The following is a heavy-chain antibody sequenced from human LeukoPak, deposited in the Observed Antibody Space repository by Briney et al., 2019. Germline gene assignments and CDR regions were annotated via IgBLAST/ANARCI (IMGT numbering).Heavy chain of an antibody. D-gene: IGHD3-22*01. CDR2: IYYSGSA. CDR1: GGSIRSYY. Sequence: SETLSLTCSVSGGSIRSYYWSWIRQPPGKGLEWIAYIYYSGSANYNPSLKSRVTIAADTSRNKFSLNLNSVTAADTAVYYCARVAMAENYYDSSGYFDYWGQGTLVTVSS. J-gene: IGHJ4*02. V-gene: IGHV4-59*01. CDR3: ARVAMAENYYDSSGYFDY.